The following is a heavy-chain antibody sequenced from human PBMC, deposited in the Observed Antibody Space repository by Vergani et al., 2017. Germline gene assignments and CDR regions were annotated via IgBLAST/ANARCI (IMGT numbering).Heavy chain of an antibody. Sequence: QVQLPESGPGLVKPSGTLSLTCAVSGGSISSSNWWSWVRQPPGKGLEWIGEIYHSGSTNYNPSLKSRVTIPVDKSKNQFSLKLSSVPAADTAVYYCARTSGSRVDWFDPWGQGTLVTVSS. CDR2: IYHSGST. CDR1: GGSISSSNW. CDR3: ARTSGSRVDWFDP. V-gene: IGHV4-4*02. D-gene: IGHD2-15*01. J-gene: IGHJ5*02.